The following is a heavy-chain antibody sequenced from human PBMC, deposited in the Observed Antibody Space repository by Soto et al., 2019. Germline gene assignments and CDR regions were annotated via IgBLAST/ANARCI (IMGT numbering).Heavy chain of an antibody. J-gene: IGHJ5*02. D-gene: IGHD5-18*01. Sequence: PSETLSLTCTVSGGSISSYYWSWIRQPAGKGLEWIGRIYTSGSTNYNPSLKSRVTMSVDTSKNQFSLKLSSVTAADTAVYYCAREIREYSYGLNWFDPWGQGTPVPVYS. CDR1: GGSISSYY. CDR2: IYTSGST. V-gene: IGHV4-4*07. CDR3: AREIREYSYGLNWFDP.